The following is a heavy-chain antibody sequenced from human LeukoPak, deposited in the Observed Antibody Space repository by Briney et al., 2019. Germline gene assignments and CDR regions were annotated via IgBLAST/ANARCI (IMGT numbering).Heavy chain of an antibody. CDR1: GFTFSDYY. CDR3: AATGYSSGWYGY. D-gene: IGHD6-19*01. V-gene: IGHV3-11*06. Sequence: GGSLRLSCAASGFTFSDYYMSWIRQAPGKGLEWVPYISSSSSYTNYADSVKGRFTISRDNAKNSLYLQMNSLRAEDTAVYYCAATGYSSGWYGYWGQGTLVTVSS. J-gene: IGHJ4*02. CDR2: ISSSSSYT.